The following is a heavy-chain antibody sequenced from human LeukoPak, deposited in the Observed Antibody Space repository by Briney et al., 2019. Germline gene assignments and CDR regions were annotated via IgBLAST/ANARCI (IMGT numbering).Heavy chain of an antibody. CDR2: IRYDGSKK. CDR1: GFTFSSYG. V-gene: IGHV3-30*02. CDR3: AKLQVSGYYYDSIPPVYYYSMDV. D-gene: IGHD3-22*01. J-gene: IGHJ6*03. Sequence: GGSLRLSGAASGFTFSSYGMHWFRQGPGKGLIWVAVIRYDGSKKDYADSVKGRFTISRDNSKNTLYLQLNSLRAEDTAVYYCAKLQVSGYYYDSIPPVYYYSMDVWGKGTTVTISS.